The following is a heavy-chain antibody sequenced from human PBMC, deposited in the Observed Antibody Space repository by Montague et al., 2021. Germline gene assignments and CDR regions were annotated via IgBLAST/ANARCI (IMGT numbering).Heavy chain of an antibody. CDR1: GFTFSDYW. V-gene: IGHV3-74*01. D-gene: IGHD3-3*02. CDR2: VSPGGTTT. CDR3: ARATLASPHKVLDF. J-gene: IGHJ4*02. Sequence: SRRLSCAASGFTFSDYWMHWVRQAPGKGLVWVSHVSPGGTTTNYAAPVRGRFTISRDDAKNTLYLQMHSLRAEDTAVYFCARATLASPHKVLDFWGQGILVTVSS.